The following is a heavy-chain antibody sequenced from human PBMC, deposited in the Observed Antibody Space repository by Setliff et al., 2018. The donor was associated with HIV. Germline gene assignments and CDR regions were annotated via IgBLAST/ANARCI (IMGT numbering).Heavy chain of an antibody. J-gene: IGHJ4*02. CDR1: GFTFSSYW. CDR3: SRDPEGYYDSSGYPYYFDY. Sequence: PGGSLRLSCAASGFTFSSYWMHWVRQAPGKGLVWVSRLNNDGGSTDYADSVKGRFTISRDNAKNTLYLQMNSLRAEDTAVYYCSRDPEGYYDSSGYPYYFDYWGQGTLVTVSS. CDR2: LNNDGGST. V-gene: IGHV3-74*01. D-gene: IGHD3-22*01.